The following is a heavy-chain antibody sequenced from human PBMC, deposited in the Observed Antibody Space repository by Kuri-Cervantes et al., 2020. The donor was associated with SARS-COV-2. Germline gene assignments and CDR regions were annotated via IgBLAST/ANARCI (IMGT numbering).Heavy chain of an antibody. Sequence: GALRLSCTVSGGSISSSSYYWGWIRQPPGKGLEWIGGIYYSGSTYYNPSLKSRVTISVDTSKNQLSLKLSSVTAADTAVYSCARDLNAVSMAGDASFDYWGQGTLVTVSS. V-gene: IGHV4-39*02. D-gene: IGHD6-19*01. CDR2: IYYSGST. J-gene: IGHJ4*02. CDR1: GGSISSSSYY. CDR3: ARDLNAVSMAGDASFDY.